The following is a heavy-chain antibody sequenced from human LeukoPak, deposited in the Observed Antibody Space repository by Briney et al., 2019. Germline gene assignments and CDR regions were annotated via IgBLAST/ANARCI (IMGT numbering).Heavy chain of an antibody. Sequence: HPGGSLRLSCAASGFTFSSYAMSWVRQASGKGLEWVSTISGSGGKTYYADSVKGRFTISRDNSNNTLYLQMNSLRAEDTAVYHCAKDGSYIDYWGQGTLVTVSS. CDR3: AKDGSYIDY. D-gene: IGHD3-10*01. V-gene: IGHV3-23*01. CDR2: ISGSGGKT. CDR1: GFTFSSYA. J-gene: IGHJ4*02.